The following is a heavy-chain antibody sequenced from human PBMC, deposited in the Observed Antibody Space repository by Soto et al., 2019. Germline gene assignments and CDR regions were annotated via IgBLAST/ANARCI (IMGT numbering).Heavy chain of an antibody. V-gene: IGHV6-1*01. Sequence: QSQTLSLTCAISGDSVSSNSAAWNWIRQSPSRGLEWLGRTYYRSKWYNDYAVSVKSRITINPDTSKNQFSLQLNSVTAEDTAVYYCASSSSTPNAFDIWGQGTMVTVSS. J-gene: IGHJ3*02. CDR3: ASSSSTPNAFDI. CDR2: TYYRSKWYN. CDR1: GDSVSSNSAA.